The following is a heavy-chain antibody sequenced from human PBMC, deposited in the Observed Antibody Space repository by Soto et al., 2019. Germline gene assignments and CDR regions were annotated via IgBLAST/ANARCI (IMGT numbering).Heavy chain of an antibody. CDR3: AKDAMTSRSDAFDI. CDR2: ISWNSGSI. D-gene: IGHD1-26*01. J-gene: IGHJ3*02. Sequence: GGSLRLSCAASGFTFDDYAMHWVRQAPGKGLEWVSGISWNSGSIGYADSVKGRFTISRDNAKNSLYLQMNSLRAEDTALYYCAKDAMTSRSDAFDIWGQGTMVTVSS. V-gene: IGHV3-9*01. CDR1: GFTFDDYA.